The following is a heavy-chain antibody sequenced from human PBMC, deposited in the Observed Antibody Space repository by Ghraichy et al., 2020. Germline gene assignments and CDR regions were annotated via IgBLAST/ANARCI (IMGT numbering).Heavy chain of an antibody. V-gene: IGHV4-34*01. Sequence: SETLSLTCAVYGGSFSGYYWSWIRQPPGKGLEWIGEINHSGSTNYNPSLKSRVTISVDTSKNQFSLKLSSVTAADTAVYYCAYTAHYGEIRRWGQGTLVTVSS. CDR1: GGSFSGYY. J-gene: IGHJ4*02. CDR3: AYTAHYGEIRR. CDR2: INHSGST. D-gene: IGHD4-17*01.